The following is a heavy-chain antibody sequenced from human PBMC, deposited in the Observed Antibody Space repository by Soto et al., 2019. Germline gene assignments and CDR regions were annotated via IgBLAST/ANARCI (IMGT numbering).Heavy chain of an antibody. J-gene: IGHJ4*02. CDR2: IYYSGST. D-gene: IGHD4-4*01. CDR3: AREHSNYEFYFDY. CDR1: GGSISSGGYY. V-gene: IGHV4-31*03. Sequence: QVQLQESGPGLVKPSQTLSLTCTVSGGSISSGGYYWSWIRQHPGKGVEWIGYIYYSGSTYYNPSLKSRVTISVDPSKNQFSLKLSSVTAADTAVYYCAREHSNYEFYFDYWGQGTLVTVSS.